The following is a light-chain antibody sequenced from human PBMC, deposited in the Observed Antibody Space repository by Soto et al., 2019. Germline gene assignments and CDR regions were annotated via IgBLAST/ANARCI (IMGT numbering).Light chain of an antibody. CDR1: SGHSSYA. CDR3: QTWGTGIPHVV. V-gene: IGLV4-69*01. Sequence: QLVLTQSPSASASLGASVKLTCTLSSGHSSYAIAWHQQQPEKGPRYLMKLNSDGSHSTGDGIPDRFSGSSSGAERYLTISGLQSEDEADYYCQTWGTGIPHVVFGGGTKLTVL. J-gene: IGLJ2*01. CDR2: LNSDGSH.